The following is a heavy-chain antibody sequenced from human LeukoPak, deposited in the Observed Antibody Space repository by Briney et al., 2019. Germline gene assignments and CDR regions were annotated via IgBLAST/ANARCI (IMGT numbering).Heavy chain of an antibody. D-gene: IGHD2-15*01. J-gene: IGHJ5*02. Sequence: ASVTVSCKASGYTFTSYGISWVRQAPGQGLEWMGWISAYNGNTNYAQKLQGRVTMTTDTSTSTAYMELRSLRSDDTAVYYCARDAYCSGGSCWPRFDPWGQGTLVTVSS. CDR1: GYTFTSYG. V-gene: IGHV1-18*04. CDR2: ISAYNGNT. CDR3: ARDAYCSGGSCWPRFDP.